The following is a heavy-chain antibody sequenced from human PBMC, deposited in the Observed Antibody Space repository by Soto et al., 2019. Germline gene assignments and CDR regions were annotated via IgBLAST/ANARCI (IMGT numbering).Heavy chain of an antibody. D-gene: IGHD6-13*01. CDR1: GGSIRSAGYC. CDR2: FYYSGST. Sequence: SETLSLTCTVSGGSIRSAGYCWTWIRQYPGKGLEWIGYFYYSGSTSYTPSLKSRVTISADTSNHQFSLRLTSVTVADTAMYYCAGVYTRGGPLGDFDYWGQGILVTDSS. CDR3: AGVYTRGGPLGDFDY. V-gene: IGHV4-31*03. J-gene: IGHJ4*02.